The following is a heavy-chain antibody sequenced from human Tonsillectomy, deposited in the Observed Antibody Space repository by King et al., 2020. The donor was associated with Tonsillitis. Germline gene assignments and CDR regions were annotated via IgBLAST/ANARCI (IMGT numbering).Heavy chain of an antibody. V-gene: IGHV3-23*04. CDR1: GFTFSSYA. CDR3: ALRITIFGVVDL. Sequence: VQLVQSGGGLVQPGGSLRLSCAASGFTFSSYAMSWVRQAPGKGLEWVSDISGSGGSTYYADSVKGRFTISRDLSKNKLYLQMNSLRADDTAVYYCALRITIFGVVDLWGRGTLVTVSS. J-gene: IGHJ5*02. D-gene: IGHD3-3*01. CDR2: ISGSGGST.